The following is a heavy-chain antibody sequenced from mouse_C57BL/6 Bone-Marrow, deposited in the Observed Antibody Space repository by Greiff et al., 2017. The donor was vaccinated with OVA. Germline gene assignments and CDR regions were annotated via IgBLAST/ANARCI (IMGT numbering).Heavy chain of an antibody. D-gene: IGHD3-3*01. CDR1: GFSLTSYA. V-gene: IGHV2-9-1*01. CDR2: LWTGGGT. J-gene: IGHJ4*01. CDR3: ARKGWGDY. Sequence: VMLVESGPGLVAPSQSLSITCTVSGFSLTSYAISWVRQPPGKGLEWLGVLWTGGGTNYNSALKSRLSISKDNSKSQVFLKMNSLQTDDTARYYCARKGWGDYWGQGTSVTVSS.